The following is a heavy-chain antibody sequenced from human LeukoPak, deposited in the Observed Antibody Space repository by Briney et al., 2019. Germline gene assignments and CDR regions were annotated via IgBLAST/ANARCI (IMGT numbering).Heavy chain of an antibody. CDR3: ASGGMVRGVLLY. J-gene: IGHJ4*02. CDR1: GYTFTGSY. V-gene: IGHV1-46*01. Sequence: ASVKVSCKASGYTFTGSYMHWVRQAPGQGLEWMGIINPSGGSTSYAQKFQGRVTMTRDASTSTVYMELSSLRSEDTAVYYCASGGMVRGVLLYWGQGTLVTVSS. CDR2: INPSGGST. D-gene: IGHD3-10*01.